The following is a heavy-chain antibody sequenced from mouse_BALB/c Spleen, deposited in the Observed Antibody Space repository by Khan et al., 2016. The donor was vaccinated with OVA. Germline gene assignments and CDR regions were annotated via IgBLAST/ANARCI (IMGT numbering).Heavy chain of an antibody. J-gene: IGHJ4*01. CDR2: IAPGSGST. CDR1: GYTFTSYW. V-gene: IGHV1S41*01. Sequence: DLVKPGASVKLSCKASGYTFTSYWINWIKQRPGQGLEWIGRIAPGSGSTYYNEMFKGKATLTVDTASSTAYIQLSSLSSEDSAVFIYASESFYLNTCYAMDYWGQGTSVTVSS. D-gene: IGHD2-1*01. CDR3: ASESFYLNTCYAMDY.